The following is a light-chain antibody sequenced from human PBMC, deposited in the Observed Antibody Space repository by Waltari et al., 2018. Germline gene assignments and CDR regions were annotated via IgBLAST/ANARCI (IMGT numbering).Light chain of an antibody. Sequence: PGERATLSCRASQSVSSSYLAWYQQKAGQAPRLLIYDASRRATDIPDRFSGSGSGTDFTLTISRLEPEDFAVYFCQQYASAPNTFGQGTKLEIK. CDR3: QQYASAPNT. V-gene: IGKV3-20*01. J-gene: IGKJ2*01. CDR1: QSVSSSY. CDR2: DAS.